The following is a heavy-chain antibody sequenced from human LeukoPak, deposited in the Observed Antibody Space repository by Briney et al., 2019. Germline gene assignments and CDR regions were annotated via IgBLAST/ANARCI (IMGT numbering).Heavy chain of an antibody. CDR1: GFTFSSYG. D-gene: IGHD1-26*01. J-gene: IGHJ6*02. V-gene: IGHV3-30*03. Sequence: PGGSLRLSCAASGFTFSSYGMHWVRQAPGKGLEWVAVISYDGSNKYYADSVKGRFTISRDNAKNSLYLQMNSLRAEDTAVYYCARDPVGEPHGDYYGMDVWGQGTTVTVSS. CDR2: ISYDGSNK. CDR3: ARDPVGEPHGDYYGMDV.